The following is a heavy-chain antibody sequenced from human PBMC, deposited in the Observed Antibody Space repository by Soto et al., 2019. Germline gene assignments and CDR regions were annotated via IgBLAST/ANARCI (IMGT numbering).Heavy chain of an antibody. CDR1: GFTFSSYD. Sequence: GGSLRLSCAASGFTFSSYDMTWVRQAPGKGLEWVSVISGSGDSTYYADSVKGRFTISRDNSKNTLYLQMNSLRAEDTAVYYCANRARALYYYGMDVWGQGTKVTVSS. J-gene: IGHJ6*02. V-gene: IGHV3-23*01. CDR2: ISGSGDST. CDR3: ANRARALYYYGMDV.